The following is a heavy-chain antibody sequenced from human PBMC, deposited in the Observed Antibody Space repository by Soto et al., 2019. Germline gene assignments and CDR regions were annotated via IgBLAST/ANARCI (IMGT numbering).Heavy chain of an antibody. Sequence: SETLSLTCTVSSGSISSGTYYWSWIRQQPGKGLEWIGYIYYSGSFDYSGSTYYNPSLKSRAIISLDTSKNQFSLRLSSVSAADTAVYFCARDTGSLGVDPWGQGILVTVSS. V-gene: IGHV4-31*03. CDR3: ARDTGSLGVDP. J-gene: IGHJ5*02. CDR1: SGSISSGTYY. CDR2: IYYSGSFDYSGST. D-gene: IGHD1-26*01.